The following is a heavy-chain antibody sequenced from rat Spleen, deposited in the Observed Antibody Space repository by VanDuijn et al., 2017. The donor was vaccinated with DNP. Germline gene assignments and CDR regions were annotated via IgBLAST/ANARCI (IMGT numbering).Heavy chain of an antibody. D-gene: IGHD1-11*01. V-gene: IGHV5S10*01. CDR1: GFTFSDYN. CDR2: ITHEGSRT. J-gene: IGHJ4*01. Sequence: EVQLVESGRGLVQSGRSLKVSCAASGFTFSDYNMAWVRQAPKQGREWVATITHEGSRTYYRDSMKGRFTISRDNAKSTLYLQMNSLRSEDTATYNCAKDRSGGYAMDAWGQGTSVTVSS. CDR3: AKDRSGGYAMDA.